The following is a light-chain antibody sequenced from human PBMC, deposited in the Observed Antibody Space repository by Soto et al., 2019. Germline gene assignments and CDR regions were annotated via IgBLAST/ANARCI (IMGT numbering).Light chain of an antibody. V-gene: IGKV1-5*03. J-gene: IGKJ1*01. Sequence: DIQMTQSPSTLSASVGDRVSITCRASQSIDTWLAWYQQKPGKVPKVLIYKASSLKSGVPSRFSGSGSGTEFTLTISSLQADDFATYYCQQYRIQWTFGQGTKVEMK. CDR1: QSIDTW. CDR3: QQYRIQWT. CDR2: KAS.